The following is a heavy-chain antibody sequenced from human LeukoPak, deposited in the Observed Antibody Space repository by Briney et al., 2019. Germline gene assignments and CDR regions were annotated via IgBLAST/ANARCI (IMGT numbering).Heavy chain of an antibody. CDR1: GGSISSSNW. V-gene: IGHV4-4*02. Sequence: SGTLSLTCAVSGGSISSSNWWSWVRQPPGKGLEWIGEIYHSGSTYYNPSLKSRVTISVDTSKNQFSLKLSSVTAADTAVYYCARCYGSGMFNWFDPWGQGTLVTVSS. CDR3: ARCYGSGMFNWFDP. D-gene: IGHD3-10*01. CDR2: IYHSGST. J-gene: IGHJ5*02.